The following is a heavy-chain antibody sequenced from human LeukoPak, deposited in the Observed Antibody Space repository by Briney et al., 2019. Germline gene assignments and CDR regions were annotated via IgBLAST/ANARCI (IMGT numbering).Heavy chain of an antibody. J-gene: IGHJ4*02. Sequence: SETLSLTCAVYGGSFSVYYWSWIRQPPGKGLEWIGEINHSGSTNYNPSLKSRATISVDTSKNQFSLKLSSVTAADTAVYYCARGVGIQLWIYWGQGTLVTVSS. V-gene: IGHV4-34*01. D-gene: IGHD5-18*01. CDR3: ARGVGIQLWIY. CDR2: INHSGST. CDR1: GGSFSVYY.